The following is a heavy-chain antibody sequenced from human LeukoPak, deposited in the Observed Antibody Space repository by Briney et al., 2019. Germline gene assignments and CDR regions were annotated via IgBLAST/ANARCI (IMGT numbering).Heavy chain of an antibody. Sequence: ETLSLTCTVSGASISSGDLHWAWIRQPPGKGLEWIGSLSNSGNTYYNASLKTRVTISVDTSKNQVSLTLNSVTAADTAFYYCARGSVTPDAGYWGPGILVTVSS. V-gene: IGHV4-39*07. CDR1: GASISSGDLH. D-gene: IGHD4-17*01. CDR2: LSNSGNT. J-gene: IGHJ4*02. CDR3: ARGSVTPDAGY.